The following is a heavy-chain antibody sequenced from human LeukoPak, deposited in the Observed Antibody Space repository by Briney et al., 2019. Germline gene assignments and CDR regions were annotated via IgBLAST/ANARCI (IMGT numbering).Heavy chain of an antibody. CDR3: ARDPMIGRNPLNWFDP. CDR2: IIPIFGTA. Sequence: AASVKVSCKASGGTFSSYAISWVRQAPGQGLEWMGGIIPIFGTANYAQEFQGRVTITTDESTSTAYMELSSLRSEDTAVYYCARDPMIGRNPLNWFDPWGQGTLVTVSS. J-gene: IGHJ5*02. CDR1: GGTFSSYA. D-gene: IGHD3-22*01. V-gene: IGHV1-69*05.